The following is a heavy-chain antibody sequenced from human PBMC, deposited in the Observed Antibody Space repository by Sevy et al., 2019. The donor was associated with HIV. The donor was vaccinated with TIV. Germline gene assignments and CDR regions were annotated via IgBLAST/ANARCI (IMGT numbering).Heavy chain of an antibody. CDR3: TRPALEREGLDP. CDR1: GFTFSGSA. V-gene: IGHV3-73*01. Sequence: GGSLRLSCAASGFTFSGSAMHWVRQASGKGLEWVGRIRSKANSYATAYAASVKGRFTISRDDSKNTAYLQMNSLKTEDTAVDYCTRPALEREGLDPWGQGTRVTVSS. J-gene: IGHJ5*02. CDR2: IRSKANSYAT. D-gene: IGHD1-1*01.